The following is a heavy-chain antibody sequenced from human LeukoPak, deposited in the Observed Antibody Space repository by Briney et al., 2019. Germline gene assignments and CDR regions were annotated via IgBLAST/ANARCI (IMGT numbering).Heavy chain of an antibody. CDR1: GYTFTSYY. J-gene: IGHJ4*02. CDR3: ARGVSMKRWLQSRGSDY. Sequence: ASVKVSCKASGYTFTSYYMHWVRQAPGQGLEWMGIINPSGGSTSYAQKFQGRVTMTRNTSISTAYMELSSLRSEDTAVYYCARGVSMKRWLQSRGSDYWGQGTLVTVSS. V-gene: IGHV1-46*01. CDR2: INPSGGST. D-gene: IGHD5-24*01.